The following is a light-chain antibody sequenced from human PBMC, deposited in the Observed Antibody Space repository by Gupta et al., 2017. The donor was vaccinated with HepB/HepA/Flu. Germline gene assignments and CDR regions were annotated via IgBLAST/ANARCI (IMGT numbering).Light chain of an antibody. CDR3: HQYGSSPNS. J-gene: IGKJ2*03. CDR2: GAS. CDR1: QSVTSNY. V-gene: IGKV3-20*01. Sequence: TLXXSXGERVTLSCRASQSVTSNYFAWYQQKPGQPPRLLLYGASNRATGIPDRFSGSGSGTDFTLTISSLEPEDSAVYYCHQYGSSPNSFGQGTKVEF.